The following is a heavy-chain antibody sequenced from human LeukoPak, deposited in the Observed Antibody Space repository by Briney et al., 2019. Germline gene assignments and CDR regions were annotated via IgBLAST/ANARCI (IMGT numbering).Heavy chain of an antibody. V-gene: IGHV4-59*01. D-gene: IGHD6-19*01. CDR2: IYYRGST. Sequence: PSETLSLTCTVSGGSITSYYWSCIRQPPGKGLEGIGYIYYRGSTNYNPSLKSRITISVDTPNNQFSLKLSSVTAADTAVYYCARDSYSSGWYYFDYWGQGTLVTVSS. J-gene: IGHJ4*02. CDR1: GGSITSYY. CDR3: ARDSYSSGWYYFDY.